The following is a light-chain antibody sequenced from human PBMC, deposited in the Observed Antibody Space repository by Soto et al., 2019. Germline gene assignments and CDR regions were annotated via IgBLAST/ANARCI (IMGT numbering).Light chain of an antibody. Sequence: IVMPPSPTPLSVSPGERATLSCRASQSVSSNLAWYQQKPGQAPRLLIYRASTRATGIPARFSGSGSGTDFSLSISSLQPEDFAVYYCQQRTDWHRTFGQGTKVDIK. CDR2: RAS. CDR1: QSVSSN. CDR3: QQRTDWHRT. J-gene: IGKJ1*01. V-gene: IGKV3D-15*01.